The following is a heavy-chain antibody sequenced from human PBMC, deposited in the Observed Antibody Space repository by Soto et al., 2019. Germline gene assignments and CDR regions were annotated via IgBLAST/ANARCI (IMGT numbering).Heavy chain of an antibody. Sequence: EVQLLESGGGLVQPGGSLRLSCAASGFTFSNYAMSWVRQAPGKGLEWVSGISDSGGSTYYADSVKGRFTXXXDNSKXXXXXXXXXXXXXXXXXXXXASRRYYDSRGYYYYYFDYWGQGTLVTVSP. V-gene: IGHV3-23*01. CDR1: GFTFSNYA. D-gene: IGHD3-22*01. J-gene: IGHJ4*02. CDR3: ASRRYYDSRGYYYYYFDY. CDR2: ISDSGGST.